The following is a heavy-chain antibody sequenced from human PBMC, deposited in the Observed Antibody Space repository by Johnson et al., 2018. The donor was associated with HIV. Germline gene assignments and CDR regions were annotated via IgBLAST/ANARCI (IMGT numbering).Heavy chain of an antibody. Sequence: VQLVESGGGVVQPGRSLRLSCAASGFTFSSYAMSWVRQAPGKGLEWVSGINYNGGSTGYADSVRDRFSISRDNAKNSLYLQMDSLRAEDTAVYYCARDGRKLTYYYDSSGYDDALDIWGQGTMVTVSS. CDR2: INYNGGST. CDR3: ARDGRKLTYYYDSSGYDDALDI. J-gene: IGHJ3*02. D-gene: IGHD3-22*01. CDR1: GFTFSSYA. V-gene: IGHV3-20*04.